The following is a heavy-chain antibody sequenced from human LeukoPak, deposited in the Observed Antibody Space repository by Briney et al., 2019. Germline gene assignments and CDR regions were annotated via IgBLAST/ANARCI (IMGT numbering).Heavy chain of an antibody. V-gene: IGHV1-58*01. D-gene: IGHD3-9*01. Sequence: SVKVSCKASGFTFTSSAVQWVRQARGQRLEWIGWIVVGSGNTNYAQKFQERVTITRDMSTSTAYMELSSLRSEDTVVYYCAAFRDDILTGYLDYWGQGTLVTVSS. CDR2: IVVGSGNT. CDR1: GFTFTSSA. CDR3: AAFRDDILTGYLDY. J-gene: IGHJ4*02.